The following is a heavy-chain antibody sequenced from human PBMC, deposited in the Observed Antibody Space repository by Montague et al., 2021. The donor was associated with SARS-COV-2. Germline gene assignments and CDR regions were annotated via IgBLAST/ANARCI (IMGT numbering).Heavy chain of an antibody. CDR3: ARHGSVTGTSLVH. Sequence: QSVAEVKTPGESLKISCKGSGYSFTSYWIGWVRQMPGKGLEWMGIIYPGDSDTRYSPSFQSQVTISADKSITTAYLQWSSLRASDTAMYYCARHGSVTGTSLVHWGQGTLVTVSS. CDR1: GYSFTSYW. D-gene: IGHD6-19*01. J-gene: IGHJ4*02. V-gene: IGHV5-51*01. CDR2: IYPGDSDT.